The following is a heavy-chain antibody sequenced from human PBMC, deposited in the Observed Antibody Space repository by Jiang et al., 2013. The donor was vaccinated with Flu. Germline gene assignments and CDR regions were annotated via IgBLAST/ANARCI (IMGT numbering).Heavy chain of an antibody. CDR2: VNPNSGDT. V-gene: IGHV1-2*02. CDR1: GYTFTDYF. J-gene: IGHJ5*02. D-gene: IGHD2-21*02. CDR3: ARDPSDLSNPLLDR. Sequence: VQLVESGPEVKKPGASIKVSCKASGYTFTDYFMHWVRQAPGRGLEWMGWVNPNSGDTKYAQNFQGRVTMTRDTSINTAYMELSSLRSDDTALYYCARDPSDLSNPLLDRWGQGTLVTVSS.